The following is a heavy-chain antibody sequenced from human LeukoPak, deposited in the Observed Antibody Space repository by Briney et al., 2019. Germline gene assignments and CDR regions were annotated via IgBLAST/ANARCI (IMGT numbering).Heavy chain of an antibody. Sequence: PSETLSLTCTVSGGSFNSYCWSWIRQPAGKGLEWLGRICTTGSTKYNPSLKSRVTMSVDTSKNQFSLNLTSVTAADTAVYHCARATFGVISGWYFDLWGRGTLVTVSS. CDR3: ARATFGVISGWYFDL. D-gene: IGHD3/OR15-3a*01. J-gene: IGHJ2*01. CDR2: ICTTGST. CDR1: GGSFNSYC. V-gene: IGHV4-4*07.